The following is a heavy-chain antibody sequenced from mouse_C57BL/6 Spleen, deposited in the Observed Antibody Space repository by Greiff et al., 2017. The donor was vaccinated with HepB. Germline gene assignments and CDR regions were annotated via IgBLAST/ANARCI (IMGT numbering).Heavy chain of an antibody. CDR1: GFTFSDYG. D-gene: IGHD1-1*01. CDR3: ARRTVVPCDY. Sequence: VQLKASGGGLVKPGGSLKLSCAASGFTFSDYGMHWVRQAPETGLEWVAYISSGSSTIYYADTVKGRFTISRDNAKNTQCLQMTSLRSEDTAMDYCARRTVVPCDYWGQGTTLTVSS. V-gene: IGHV5-17*01. J-gene: IGHJ2*01. CDR2: ISSGSSTI.